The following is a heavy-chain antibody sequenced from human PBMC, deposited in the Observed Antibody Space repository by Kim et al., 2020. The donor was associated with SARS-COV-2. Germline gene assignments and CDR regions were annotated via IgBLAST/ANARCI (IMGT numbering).Heavy chain of an antibody. J-gene: IGHJ3*02. D-gene: IGHD3-3*01. Sequence: SETLSLTCTVSGGSISSGGYYWSWIRQHPGKGLEWIGYIYYSGSTYYNPSLKSRVTISVDTSKNQFSLKLSSVTAADTAVYYCARNRGGGWLLSRADAFDIWGQGTMVTVSS. CDR3: ARNRGGGWLLSRADAFDI. V-gene: IGHV4-31*03. CDR2: IYYSGST. CDR1: GGSISSGGYY.